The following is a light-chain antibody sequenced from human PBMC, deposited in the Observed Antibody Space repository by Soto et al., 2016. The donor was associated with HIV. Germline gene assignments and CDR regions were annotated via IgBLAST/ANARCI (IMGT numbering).Light chain of an antibody. J-gene: IGKJ4*01. CDR2: AAM. CDR1: QDIYNY. V-gene: IGKV1-27*01. CDR3: QKXSGVIT. Sequence: DIQMTQSPSSLSGSIGDRVSITCRASQDIYNYLAWYQQKPGKVPRLLISAAMNLESGVPSRFRGSGSGTEFTLTITSLQPEDIATYYCQKXSGVITFGGGTKVEI.